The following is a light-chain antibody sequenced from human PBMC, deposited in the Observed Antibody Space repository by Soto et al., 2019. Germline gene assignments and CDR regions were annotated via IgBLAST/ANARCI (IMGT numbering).Light chain of an antibody. CDR1: ERLFGF. CDR3: QSYNDWPFA. J-gene: IGKJ2*01. CDR2: GVS. V-gene: IGKV3-15*01. Sequence: DIVLTQSPATLAVSPGDRVTLSCRASERLFGFLAWYQQKPGQAPRLLMYGVSTRATGIPARFSGGGSATDFTLTISSLQSEESAFYFCQSYNDWPFASGLGTRLEI.